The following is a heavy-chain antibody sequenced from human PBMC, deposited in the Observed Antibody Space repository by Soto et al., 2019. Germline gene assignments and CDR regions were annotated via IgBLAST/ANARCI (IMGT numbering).Heavy chain of an antibody. CDR2: INHSGST. D-gene: IGHD2-21*02. V-gene: IGHV4-34*01. Sequence: QVQLQQWGAGLLKPSETLSLTCAVYGGSFSGYYWSWIRQPPGKGLEWIGEINHSGSTNYNPSLKSRVTISVDTSKNQFSLKLSSVTAADTAVYYCARGGVVVTATSRGLRAEYFQHWGQGTLVTVSS. J-gene: IGHJ1*01. CDR3: ARGGVVVTATSRGLRAEYFQH. CDR1: GGSFSGYY.